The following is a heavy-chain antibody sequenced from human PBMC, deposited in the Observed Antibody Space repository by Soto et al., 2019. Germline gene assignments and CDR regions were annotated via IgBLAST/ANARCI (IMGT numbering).Heavy chain of an antibody. J-gene: IGHJ5*02. Sequence: PSETLSLTCTVSGGSISSGDYYWSWIRQPPGKGLEWIGEISHSGSTNYNPSLKSRVTISVDNSRNQFSLKLTPVTAADTAIYFCARDPCCYGGCEQGWFDPWGQGTLVTVSS. D-gene: IGHD5-12*01. CDR2: ISHSGST. CDR1: GGSISSGDYY. CDR3: ARDPCCYGGCEQGWFDP. V-gene: IGHV4-30-4*01.